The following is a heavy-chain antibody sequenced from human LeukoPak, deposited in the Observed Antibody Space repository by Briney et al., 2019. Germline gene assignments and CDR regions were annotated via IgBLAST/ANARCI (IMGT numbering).Heavy chain of an antibody. CDR3: AATYSSSFPFDY. Sequence: GGSLRLSCAASGFTFSSYGMHWVRQAPGKGLEWVAFIRYDGSNKYYADSVKGRFTISRDNSKNTLYLQMNSLRAEDTAVYYSAATYSSSFPFDYWGQGTLVTVSS. D-gene: IGHD6-6*01. V-gene: IGHV3-30*02. J-gene: IGHJ4*02. CDR2: IRYDGSNK. CDR1: GFTFSSYG.